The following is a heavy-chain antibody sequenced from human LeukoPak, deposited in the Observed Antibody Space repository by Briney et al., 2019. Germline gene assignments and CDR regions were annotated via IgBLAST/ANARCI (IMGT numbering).Heavy chain of an antibody. J-gene: IGHJ3*02. CDR2: IYPGDSDT. CDR3: ARARYYYDSSGYPPPLDAFDI. Sequence: GESLKISCKGSGYSFTSYWIGWVRQMPGKGLEWMGIIYPGDSDTRYSPSFQGQVTISADKSISTAYLQWSSLKASDTAMYYCARARYYYDSSGYPPPLDAFDIWGQGTMVTVSS. CDR1: GYSFTSYW. D-gene: IGHD3-22*01. V-gene: IGHV5-51*01.